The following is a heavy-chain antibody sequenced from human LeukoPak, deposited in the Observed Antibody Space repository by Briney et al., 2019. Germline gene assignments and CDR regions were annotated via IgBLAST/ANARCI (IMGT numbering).Heavy chain of an antibody. CDR3: ARDYCGGDCFPDY. CDR2: INPNSGDT. D-gene: IGHD2-21*02. V-gene: IGHV1-2*06. Sequence: GASVKVSCKTSGYTFTGYYVHYVRQAPGQGLEWMGRINPNSGDTNYAQHFQDRVTMTRDTSITAAYMDLSRLTSDDTAVYYCARDYCGGDCFPDYWGQGTLVTVSS. CDR1: GYTFTGYY. J-gene: IGHJ4*02.